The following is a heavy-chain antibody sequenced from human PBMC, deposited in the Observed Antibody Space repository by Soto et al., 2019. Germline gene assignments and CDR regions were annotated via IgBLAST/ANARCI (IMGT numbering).Heavy chain of an antibody. V-gene: IGHV2-5*02. CDR3: AHRRRDLSFDS. CDR1: GFSLITSEVG. CDR2: VYGDGDK. Sequence: SGPTLVNPTQTLTLTCTFSGFSLITSEVGVGWIRQPPGKALEWLALVYGDGDKRYTPSLKSRLTLTKDTFKNQVVLTMTNMEPMDTATYYCAHRRRDLSFDSWGQGTLVTVSS. J-gene: IGHJ5*01.